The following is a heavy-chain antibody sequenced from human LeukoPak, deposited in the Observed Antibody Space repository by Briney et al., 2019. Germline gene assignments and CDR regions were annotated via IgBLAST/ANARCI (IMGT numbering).Heavy chain of an antibody. Sequence: SETLSLTCTVSGGSISSYYWSWIRQPPGKGLEWIGYIYYSGSTNYNPSLKSRVTISVDTSKNQFSLKLSSVTAADTAVYYCARAGYYYDSSGYYWENWFDPWGQGTLVTVSS. D-gene: IGHD3-22*01. CDR3: ARAGYYYDSSGYYWENWFDP. V-gene: IGHV4-59*01. CDR2: IYYSGST. CDR1: GGSISSYY. J-gene: IGHJ5*02.